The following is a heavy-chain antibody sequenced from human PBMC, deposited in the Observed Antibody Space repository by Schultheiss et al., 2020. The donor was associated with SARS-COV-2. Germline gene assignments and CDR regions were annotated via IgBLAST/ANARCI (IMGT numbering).Heavy chain of an antibody. CDR2: ISSSGSTI. V-gene: IGHV3-48*03. Sequence: GGSLRLSCAASGFTFSSYEMNWVRQAPGKGLEWVSYISSSGSTIYYADSVKGRFTISRDNAKNLLYLQMNSLRAEDTAVYYCAREGYYDAFDIWGQGTMVTVSS. J-gene: IGHJ3*02. CDR1: GFTFSSYE. D-gene: IGHD2-8*01. CDR3: AREGYYDAFDI.